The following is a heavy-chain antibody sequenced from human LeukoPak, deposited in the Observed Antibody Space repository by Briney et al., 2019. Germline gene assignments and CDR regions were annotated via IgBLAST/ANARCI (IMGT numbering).Heavy chain of an antibody. CDR1: VGSISSGGYS. Sequence: SETLSLTCAVSVGSISSGGYSWSWIRHPPGKGLEWIGYIYHSGSTYYNPSLKSRVTISVDRSKNQFSLTLSSVTAADTAVYYCARVGGYGGNSFDYWGQGTLVTVSS. CDR2: IYHSGST. D-gene: IGHD4-23*01. J-gene: IGHJ4*02. CDR3: ARVGGYGGNSFDY. V-gene: IGHV4-30-2*01.